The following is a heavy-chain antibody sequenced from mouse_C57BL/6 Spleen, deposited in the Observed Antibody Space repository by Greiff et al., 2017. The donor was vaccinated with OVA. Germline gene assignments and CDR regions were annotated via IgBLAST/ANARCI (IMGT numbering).Heavy chain of an antibody. CDR1: GYTFTDYN. CDR3: ARRGSYYAMDY. V-gene: IGHV1-18*01. Sequence: EVQLQQSGPELVKPGASVQIPCKASGYTFTDYNMDWVKQSHGKSLEWIGDINPNNGGTIYNQKFKGKATLTVDKSSSTAYMELRSLTSEDTAVYYCARRGSYYAMDYWGQGTSVTVSS. J-gene: IGHJ4*01. CDR2: INPNNGGT. D-gene: IGHD1-1*01.